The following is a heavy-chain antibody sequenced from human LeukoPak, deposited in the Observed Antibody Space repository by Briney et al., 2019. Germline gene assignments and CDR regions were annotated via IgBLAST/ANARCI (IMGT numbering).Heavy chain of an antibody. CDR2: ISSSSSYI. J-gene: IGHJ3*02. Sequence: VGSLRLSCAASGFTFSSYSMNWVRQAPGKGLEWVSSISSSSSYIYYADSVKGRFTISRDNAKNSLYLQMNSLRAEDTAVYYCARDDIVVVVAAQGYAFDIWGQGTMVTVSS. CDR3: ARDDIVVVVAAQGYAFDI. D-gene: IGHD2-15*01. CDR1: GFTFSSYS. V-gene: IGHV3-21*01.